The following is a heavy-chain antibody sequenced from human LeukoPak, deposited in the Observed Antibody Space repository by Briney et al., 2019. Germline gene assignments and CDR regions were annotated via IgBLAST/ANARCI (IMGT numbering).Heavy chain of an antibody. D-gene: IGHD4-17*01. CDR1: GGTFSSYA. V-gene: IGHV1-18*01. J-gene: IGHJ4*02. CDR3: ARDIGDYGDPNSFDY. CDR2: ISAYNGNT. Sequence: ASVKVSFKASGGTFSSYAISWVRQAPGQGLEWMGWISAYNGNTNYAQKLQGRVTMTTDTSTSTAYMELRSLRSDDTAVYYCARDIGDYGDPNSFDYWGQGTLVTVSS.